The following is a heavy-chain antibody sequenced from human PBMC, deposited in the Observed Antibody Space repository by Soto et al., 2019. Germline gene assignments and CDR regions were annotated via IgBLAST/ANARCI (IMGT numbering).Heavy chain of an antibody. D-gene: IGHD4-17*01. V-gene: IGHV1-69*04. CDR2: IIPILGIA. CDR1: GGTFSSYT. Sequence: SVKVSCKASGGTFSSYTISWVRQAPGQGLEWMGRIIPILGIANYAQKFQGRVTITADKSTSTAYMELSSLRSEDTAVYYCARDSYGDSYYMDVWGKGTTVTVSS. CDR3: ARDSYGDSYYMDV. J-gene: IGHJ6*03.